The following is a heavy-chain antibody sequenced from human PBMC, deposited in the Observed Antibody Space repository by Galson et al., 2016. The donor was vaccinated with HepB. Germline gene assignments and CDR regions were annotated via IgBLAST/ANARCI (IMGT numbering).Heavy chain of an antibody. CDR1: GFIFSNAW. CDR2: IKSKTDGGTT. CDR3: TKPLTYYDFWSGYYTSPYYYFGMDV. J-gene: IGHJ6*02. V-gene: IGHV3-15*07. Sequence: SLRLSCAASGFIFSNAWMSWVRQAPGKGLEWVGRIKSKTDGGTTDYAAPVKGRFTISRDDSKNTVYLQMNSLKTEDTAVYYCTKPLTYYDFWSGYYTSPYYYFGMDVWGPGTTVTVSS. D-gene: IGHD3-3*01.